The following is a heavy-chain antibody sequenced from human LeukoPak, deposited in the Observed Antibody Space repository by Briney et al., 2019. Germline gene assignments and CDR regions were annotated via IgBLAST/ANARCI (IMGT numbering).Heavy chain of an antibody. D-gene: IGHD3/OR15-3a*01. J-gene: IGHJ3*02. CDR3: ARHPPRGLAKDVFDI. CDR2: LYPDDSDT. CDR1: RYSFISYW. Sequence: ESLKISCSGTRYSFISYWIGWVRQMPGKGLEWMGTLYPDDSDTRYSPSFQGQVTISAAKSINTGYLQWSNLMASDTAMYCCARHPPRGLAKDVFDIWGEGTMVTVSS. V-gene: IGHV5-51*01.